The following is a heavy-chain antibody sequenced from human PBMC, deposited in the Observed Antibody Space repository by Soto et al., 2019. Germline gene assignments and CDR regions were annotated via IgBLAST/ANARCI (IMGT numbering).Heavy chain of an antibody. J-gene: IGHJ6*02. CDR2: ISAYNGNT. D-gene: IGHD2-21*01. CDR1: GYTFISHS. CDR3: ARGAFCGGAPGCRDMDV. Sequence: RASVKVSCKSSGYTFISHSITWVRQAPGQGLEWMGRISAYNGNTNYAQKLQGRATMSTDASTNTAYMELRSLRSDDTAVYYCARGAFCGGAPGCRDMDVWGQGTTVTVSS. V-gene: IGHV1-18*01.